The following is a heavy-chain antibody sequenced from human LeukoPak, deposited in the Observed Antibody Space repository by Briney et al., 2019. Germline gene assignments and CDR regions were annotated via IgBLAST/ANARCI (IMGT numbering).Heavy chain of an antibody. Sequence: GGSLRLSCAASGFTFSSYAMSWVRQAPGKGLEWVANIKQDGSEKYYVDSVKGRFTISRDNAKNTLYLQMNSLRAEDTAVYYCARGGIPGIAEADRFDYWGQGTLVTVSS. CDR1: GFTFSSYA. J-gene: IGHJ4*02. D-gene: IGHD6-13*01. V-gene: IGHV3-7*01. CDR2: IKQDGSEK. CDR3: ARGGIPGIAEADRFDY.